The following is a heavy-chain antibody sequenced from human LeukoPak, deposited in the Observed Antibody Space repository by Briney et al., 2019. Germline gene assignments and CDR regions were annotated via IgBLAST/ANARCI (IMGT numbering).Heavy chain of an antibody. J-gene: IGHJ6*02. Sequence: ASVKVSCKASGGIFSSYAISWVRQAPGQGLEWMGGIIPIFGTANYAQKFQGRVTITADESTSTAYMELSSLRSEDTAVYYCARLAGEIVVVTAIQRYYYYGMDVWGQGTTVTVSS. CDR3: ARLAGEIVVVTAIQRYYYYGMDV. CDR1: GGIFSSYA. CDR2: IIPIFGTA. V-gene: IGHV1-69*13. D-gene: IGHD2-21*02.